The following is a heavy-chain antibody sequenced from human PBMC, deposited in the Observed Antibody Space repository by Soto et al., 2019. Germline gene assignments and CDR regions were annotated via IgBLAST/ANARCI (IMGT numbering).Heavy chain of an antibody. Sequence: ASVRVSCKASGYTFTSYCISWVLQAPGRGLEWMGWISAYNGNTNYAQKLQGRVTMTTDTSTSTAYMELRSLRSDDTAVYYCARVGRRAGYSYGYRYYYYGMDVWGQGTTVTVSS. D-gene: IGHD5-18*01. CDR3: ARVGRRAGYSYGYRYYYYGMDV. V-gene: IGHV1-18*01. J-gene: IGHJ6*02. CDR2: ISAYNGNT. CDR1: GYTFTSYC.